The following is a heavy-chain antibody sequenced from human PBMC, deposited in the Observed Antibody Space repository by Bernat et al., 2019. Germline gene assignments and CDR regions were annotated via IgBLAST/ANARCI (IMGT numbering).Heavy chain of an antibody. J-gene: IGHJ1*01. CDR1: GFTFSSYE. CDR3: AREISTSDSEHFQN. CDR2: TSSSGTTI. Sequence: EVQLVESGGGLVQPGGSLRLSCEASGFTFSSYEMNWVRQAPGKGLEWVSYTSSSGTTIYYADSVKGRFFISRDNAKNSLYLHMNSLRTEETAVYYCAREISTSDSEHFQNWGQGTVVTVSS. D-gene: IGHD2-2*01. V-gene: IGHV3-48*03.